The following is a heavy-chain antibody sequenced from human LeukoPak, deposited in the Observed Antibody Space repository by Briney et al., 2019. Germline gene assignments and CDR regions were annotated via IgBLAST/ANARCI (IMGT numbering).Heavy chain of an antibody. CDR3: ARDYDSSGYSPSN. V-gene: IGHV3-33*01. CDR1: GFTFSSYG. D-gene: IGHD3-22*01. J-gene: IGHJ4*02. CDR2: IWYDGSNK. Sequence: GGSLKLSCAAPGFTFSSYGMHWVRQAPGKGLEWVAVIWYDGSNKYYEDSVKGRFTISRDNSKNTLYLQMNSLRAEDTAVYYCARDYDSSGYSPSNWGQGTLVTVSS.